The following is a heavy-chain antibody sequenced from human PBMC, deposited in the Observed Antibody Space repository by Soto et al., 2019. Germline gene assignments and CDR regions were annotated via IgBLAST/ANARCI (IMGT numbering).Heavy chain of an antibody. V-gene: IGHV3-53*04. D-gene: IGHD6-13*01. CDR2: IYSGGST. CDR1: GFTVSSNY. CDR3: AGSSSWYVGY. J-gene: IGHJ4*02. Sequence: PGGSLRLSCAAPGFTVSSNYMSWVRQAPGKGLEWVSVIYSGGSTYYADSVKGRFTISRHNSKNTLYLQMNSLRAEDTAVYYCAGSSSWYVGYWGQGTLVTVSS.